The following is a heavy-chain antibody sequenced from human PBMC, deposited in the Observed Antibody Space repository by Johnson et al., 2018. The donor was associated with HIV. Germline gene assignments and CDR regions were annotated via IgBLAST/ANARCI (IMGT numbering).Heavy chain of an antibody. J-gene: IGHJ3*02. Sequence: EVQVVESGGGLVKPGGSLRLSCAASELTSSNYAISWVRQAPGKGLEWVGRIKSKTDGGTIDYGAPVKGRFTISRDDSKNTLYLQMNSLKTEDTAVYYCTTDWDIVVVPAPAFDIWGQGTMVTVSS. D-gene: IGHD2-2*01. CDR3: TTDWDIVVVPAPAFDI. CDR2: IKSKTDGGTI. V-gene: IGHV3-15*01. CDR1: ELTSSNYA.